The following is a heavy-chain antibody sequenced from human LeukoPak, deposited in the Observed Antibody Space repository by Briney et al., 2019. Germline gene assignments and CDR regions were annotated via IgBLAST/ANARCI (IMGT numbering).Heavy chain of an antibody. CDR3: AKLRYCSGGSCYGFDP. D-gene: IGHD2-15*01. Sequence: GGSLRLSCAASGFTFSSYAMSWVRQAPGKGLEWVSAISGSGGSTYYADSVKGRFTISRDNSKNTLYLQMNSLRAEDTAVYYCAKLRYCSGGSCYGFDPWGQVTLVTVSS. CDR1: GFTFSSYA. V-gene: IGHV3-23*01. J-gene: IGHJ5*02. CDR2: ISGSGGST.